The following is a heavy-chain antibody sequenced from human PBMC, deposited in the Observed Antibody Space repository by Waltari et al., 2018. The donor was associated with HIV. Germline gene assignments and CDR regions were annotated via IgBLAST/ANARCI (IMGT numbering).Heavy chain of an antibody. Sequence: QVQLVQSGAEVKKPGASVKVSCKASGYTFTNYDINWVRQAPGQGLEWLGWRSPNSGDTGYAQNFQGRVTMTRDTSISTSYMELSSLRSDDTAVYYCARVPHYDLGGNYALDVWGQGTTVSVSS. CDR1: GYTFTNYD. CDR3: ARVPHYDLGGNYALDV. V-gene: IGHV1-8*01. J-gene: IGHJ6*02. D-gene: IGHD3-22*01. CDR2: RSPNSGDT.